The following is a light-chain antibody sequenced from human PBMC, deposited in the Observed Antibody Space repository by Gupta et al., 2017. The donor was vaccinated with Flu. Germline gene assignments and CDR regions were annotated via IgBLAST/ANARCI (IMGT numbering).Light chain of an antibody. V-gene: IGLV4-69*01. J-gene: IGLJ3*02. Sequence: QLILTQSPSASASLVASVQLTCTLIAGHNNYAVAWHQQLPEKGARFLMKIMSDGSHNEGDGVTDRFSGSSSGDARSLTVTSLQAGDEAVYYCQTWITGVGVFGGGTRLTVL. CDR3: QTWITGVGV. CDR1: AGHNNYA. CDR2: IMSDGSH.